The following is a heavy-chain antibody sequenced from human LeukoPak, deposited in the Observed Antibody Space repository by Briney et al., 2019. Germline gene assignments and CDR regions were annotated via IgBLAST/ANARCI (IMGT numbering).Heavy chain of an antibody. J-gene: IGHJ3*02. CDR3: ARHITWGTSVAFDI. V-gene: IGHV4-59*08. D-gene: IGHD3-16*01. CDR1: GGSISGYY. Sequence: SETLSLTCTVSGGSISGYYWSWIRQPPGKGLEWIGYFDYTGITNYNPPLKSRVTISVDTSKNQFSLKLGSGTAADTAVYYCARHITWGTSVAFDIWGPGTLVTVSS. CDR2: FDYTGIT.